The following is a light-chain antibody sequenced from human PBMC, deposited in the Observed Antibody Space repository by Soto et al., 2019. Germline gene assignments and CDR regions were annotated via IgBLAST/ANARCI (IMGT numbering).Light chain of an antibody. CDR3: QQYGSSSLS. CDR1: QSIARN. CDR2: AAS. J-gene: IGKJ4*01. V-gene: IGKV3-20*01. Sequence: EIVLTQSPGTLSLSPGERASLSCRASQSIARNLAWYQQIPGQAPRLLIYAASTRATGIPARFSGSGSGTEFTLTISRLEPEDFAVYYCQQYGSSSLSFGGGTKVDNK.